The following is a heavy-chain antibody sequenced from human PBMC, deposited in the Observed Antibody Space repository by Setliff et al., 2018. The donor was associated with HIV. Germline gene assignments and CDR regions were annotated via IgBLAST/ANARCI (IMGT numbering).Heavy chain of an antibody. CDR2: ISGSGTTT. J-gene: IGHJ4*02. Sequence: GSLRLSCAASGFTFSTYAMSWVRQAPGKGLEWVSVISGSGTTTYYADSVKGRFTISRDNSKNTVYLQMNSLRAEDTAVYYCASSGSYGYWGQGTLVTVSS. CDR1: GFTFSTYA. V-gene: IGHV3-23*01. CDR3: ASSGSYGY. D-gene: IGHD1-26*01.